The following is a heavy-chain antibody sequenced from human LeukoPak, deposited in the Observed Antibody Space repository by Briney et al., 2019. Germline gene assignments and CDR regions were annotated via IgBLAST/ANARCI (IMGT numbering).Heavy chain of an antibody. CDR3: ARGAYGDK. V-gene: IGHV1-18*01. Sequence: ASVKVSCEASGYTLTSYGINWMRQAPGXXXEWLGWISTQTGNTDFAQKVQGRLTLTTDRSTNTAYMELRSLTSDDTAVYYCARGAYGDKWGQGTMVTVSS. J-gene: IGHJ4*02. D-gene: IGHD4-17*01. CDR1: GYTLTSYG. CDR2: ISTQTGNT.